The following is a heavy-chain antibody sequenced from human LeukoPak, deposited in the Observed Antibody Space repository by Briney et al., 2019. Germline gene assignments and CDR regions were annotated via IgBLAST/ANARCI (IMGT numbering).Heavy chain of an antibody. Sequence: GGSLRLSCVLSGLTFSDAWMSWVRQAPGQGLEWVGRIRNDRRTGYDAPVQGRFSSSRDNSKNTFYLQMNSLRTEDTGMYFCTWMATIFTNDYCGQGTLAPVSS. J-gene: IGHJ4*02. CDR2: IRNDRRT. CDR3: TWMATIFTNDY. V-gene: IGHV3-15*01. D-gene: IGHD5-12*01. CDR1: GLTFSDAW.